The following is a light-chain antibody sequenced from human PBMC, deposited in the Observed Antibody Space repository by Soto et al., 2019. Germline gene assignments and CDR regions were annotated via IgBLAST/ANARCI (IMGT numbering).Light chain of an antibody. CDR1: SSNIGNNY. V-gene: IGLV1-51*01. J-gene: IGLJ2*01. CDR2: DNN. Sequence: QSVLTQPPSVSAAPGQKVTISCSGSSSNIGNNYVSWYQQLPGTAPKLLIYDNNKRPSGIPDRFSGSKSGTSATLGITGLQTGDEADYYCGTWDSSLTLEVFGGGTKVTVL. CDR3: GTWDSSLTLEV.